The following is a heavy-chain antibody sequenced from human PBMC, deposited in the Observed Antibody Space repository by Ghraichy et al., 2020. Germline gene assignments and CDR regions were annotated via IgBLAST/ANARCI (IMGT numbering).Heavy chain of an antibody. J-gene: IGHJ4*02. CDR1: GFTFSCYS. Sequence: GGSLRLSCAASGFTFSCYSMHWARQAPGKGLVWVSYFTSTSSTIYYSASVKGSFTISRDNAKNSLYLPMNSLRDEDTAVYYCARERDGYSSSSGLVDFDCCGQGTLVTVSS. CDR3: ARERDGYSSSSGLVDFDC. CDR2: FTSTSSTI. D-gene: IGHD6-6*01. V-gene: IGHV3-48*02.